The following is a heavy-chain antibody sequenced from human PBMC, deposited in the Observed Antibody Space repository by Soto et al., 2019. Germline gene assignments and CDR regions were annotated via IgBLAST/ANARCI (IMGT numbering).Heavy chain of an antibody. CDR1: GGSISSYY. D-gene: IGHD6-13*01. CDR2: IYTSGST. J-gene: IGHJ5*02. V-gene: IGHV4-4*07. Sequence: SETLSLTCTVSGGSISSYYWSWIRQPAGKGLEWIGRIYTSGSTNYNPFLKSRVTMSVDTSKNQFSLKLSSVTAADTAVYYCARDEYSSSFLSDWFDPWGQGTLVTVYS. CDR3: ARDEYSSSFLSDWFDP.